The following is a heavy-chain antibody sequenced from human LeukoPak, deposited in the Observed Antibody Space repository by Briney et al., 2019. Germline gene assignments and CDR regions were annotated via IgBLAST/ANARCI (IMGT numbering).Heavy chain of an antibody. CDR1: GYSFTSYW. D-gene: IGHD5-18*01. V-gene: IGHV5-51*01. CDR2: IDPSDSET. Sequence: GESLKISCKVSGYSFTSYWIGWVRQMPGKGLEWMGIIDPSDSETRYTPSFQGHVTISADKSLTTAYLQWNSLKASDTAMYYCARQTAMGRSGDYWGQGTLVAVSS. J-gene: IGHJ4*02. CDR3: ARQTAMGRSGDY.